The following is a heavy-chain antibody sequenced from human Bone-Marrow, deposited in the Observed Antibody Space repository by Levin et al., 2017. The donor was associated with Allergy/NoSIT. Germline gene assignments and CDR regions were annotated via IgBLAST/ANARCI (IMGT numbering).Heavy chain of an antibody. J-gene: IGHJ4*02. D-gene: IGHD5-24*01. V-gene: IGHV3-72*01. CDR3: VDLAGGYNG. CDR1: GFTFSDHF. CDR2: IKKKPDRYTT. Sequence: PGASVKVSCAGSGFTFSDHFIDWVRQAPGKGLEWVGVIKKKPDRYTTDYAASVKGRFTISRDDSKNSVWLQMNSLKSEDTAVYYCVDLAGGYNGWGQGTLVTISS.